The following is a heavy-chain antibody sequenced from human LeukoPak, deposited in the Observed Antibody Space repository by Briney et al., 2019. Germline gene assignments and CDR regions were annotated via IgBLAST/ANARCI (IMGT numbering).Heavy chain of an antibody. CDR1: GFTVSTNY. D-gene: IGHD5-24*01. CDR3: ARDGYNQYYAMDV. J-gene: IGHJ6*02. CDR2: IYSGGST. Sequence: RPGGSLRLSCAASGFTVSTNYMSWVRQAPGKGLEWVSVIYSGGSTYYADSVKGRFTISRDNSKNTLYLQMNSLRAEDTAVYYCARDGYNQYYAMDVWGQGTTVTVSS. V-gene: IGHV3-53*01.